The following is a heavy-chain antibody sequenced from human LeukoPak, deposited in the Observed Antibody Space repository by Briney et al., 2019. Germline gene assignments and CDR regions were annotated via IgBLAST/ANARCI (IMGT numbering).Heavy chain of an antibody. Sequence: PSETLSLTCAVYGGSFSGYHWTWIRQSPGKGLEWIGDINPSGSTYYNPSLKSRLTISVDTSKNQFSLKLGSVTAADTAVYYCARGRHDITMIVVVMTSASYYLDVWGKGTTVTVS. CDR3: ARGRHDITMIVVVMTSASYYLDV. D-gene: IGHD3-22*01. V-gene: IGHV4-34*01. J-gene: IGHJ6*03. CDR1: GGSFSGYH. CDR2: INPSGST.